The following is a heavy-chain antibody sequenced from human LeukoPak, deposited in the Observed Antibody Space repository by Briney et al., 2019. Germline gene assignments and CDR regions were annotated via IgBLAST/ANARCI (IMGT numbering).Heavy chain of an antibody. CDR1: RYTFTNYN. V-gene: IGHV1-8*01. CDR2: INPKSGRA. CDR3: VRVYHDGSFESGNWFDP. D-gene: IGHD3-22*01. J-gene: IGHJ5*02. Sequence: ASVKVSYKASRYTFTNYNIDWVRQATGQGLEWMGWINPKSGRAGCVQKLQGRVSITRDTSISTAYMELSSLRSEDTAVYYCVRVYHDGSFESGNWFDPWGQGTLVTVSS.